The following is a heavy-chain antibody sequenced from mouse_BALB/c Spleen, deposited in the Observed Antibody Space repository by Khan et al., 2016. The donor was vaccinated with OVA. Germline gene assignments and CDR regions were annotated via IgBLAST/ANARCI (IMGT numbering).Heavy chain of an antibody. J-gene: IGHJ4*01. CDR3: SRFPYSRYYEGYYDMDY. CDR2: INPSNGRT. Sequence: QVQLQQPGAELVKPGASVKLSCKASGYTFTSYWMHWVKQRPGQGLEWIGEINPSNGRTNYNEKFKSKATMTVDKSSSTAYMQLSSLTSEDSAVYYCSRFPYSRYYEGYYDMDYWGQGTSVTVSS. CDR1: GYTFTSYW. V-gene: IGHV1S81*02. D-gene: IGHD2-14*01.